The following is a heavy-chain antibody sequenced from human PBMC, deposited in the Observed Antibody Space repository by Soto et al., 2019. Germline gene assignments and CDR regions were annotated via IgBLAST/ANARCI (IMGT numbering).Heavy chain of an antibody. J-gene: IGHJ6*02. CDR3: AKGYEVSPPVASAWFSNYFYGVDV. V-gene: IGHV3-30*18. CDR2: ISYDGSEK. CDR1: GFSFSKYG. D-gene: IGHD6-19*01. Sequence: QVALVESGGGVVRPGRSLRLSCGASGFSFSKYGMHWVRQAPGEGLEWLSLISYDGSEKWYAESVKGRFTISRDNSKNTLYLKINSLRGDETAVYFCAKGYEVSPPVASAWFSNYFYGVDVWGRGTTVTVPS.